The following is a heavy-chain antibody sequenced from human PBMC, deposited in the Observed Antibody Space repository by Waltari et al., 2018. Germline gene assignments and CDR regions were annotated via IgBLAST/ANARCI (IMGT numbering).Heavy chain of an antibody. CDR3: ARLHSANY. Sequence: EVQVVESGGDLVQTGGSLRLSCAASGFPFSSYRMTWVRQAPGKGLEWVANINADGSEKEYVDSVKGRFTISRDNAKNSLYLQMNSLRVEDTAVYYCARLHSANYWGQGTLVTVSS. CDR1: GFPFSSYR. V-gene: IGHV3-7*01. CDR2: INADGSEK. J-gene: IGHJ4*02. D-gene: IGHD2-15*01.